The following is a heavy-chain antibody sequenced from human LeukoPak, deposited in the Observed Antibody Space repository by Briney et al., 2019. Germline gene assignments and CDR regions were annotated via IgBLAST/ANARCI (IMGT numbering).Heavy chain of an antibody. CDR2: IYYSGST. CDR1: GGSISSYY. D-gene: IGHD4-11*01. Sequence: SETLSLTCTVSGGSISSYYWSWIRQPAGKGLEWIGRIYYSGSTNYNPSLKSRVTISVDRSKNQFSLKLSSVTAADTAVYYCARDQREAILTTVTTGGAFDIWGQGTMVTVSS. CDR3: ARDQREAILTTVTTGGAFDI. J-gene: IGHJ3*02. V-gene: IGHV4-4*07.